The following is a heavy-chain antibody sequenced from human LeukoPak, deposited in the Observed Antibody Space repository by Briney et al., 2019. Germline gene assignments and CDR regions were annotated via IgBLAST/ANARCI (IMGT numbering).Heavy chain of an antibody. CDR1: GYTLTELS. CDR2: FDPEDGET. CDR3: ATTSSSYDY. Sequence: ASVKVSCKVSGYTLTELSMHWVRQAPGKGLEWMGGFDPEDGETIYAQKFQGRVTMTEHTSTDTAYMELSSLRSEDTAVYYCATTSSSYDYWGQGTLVTVSS. J-gene: IGHJ4*02. V-gene: IGHV1-24*01. D-gene: IGHD6-13*01.